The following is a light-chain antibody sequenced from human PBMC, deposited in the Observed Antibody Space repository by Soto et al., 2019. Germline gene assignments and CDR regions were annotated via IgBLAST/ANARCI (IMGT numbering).Light chain of an antibody. Sequence: QTVVTQPPSASGAPGQRVTISCSGSSSNIGSNTVNWYQQLPGTAPKLLIYSNNQRASGVPYLYSGSKSGTSASLAISGLQSDDEAYYYCASWDDSLNGVVFGGGTQLTVL. V-gene: IGLV1-44*01. J-gene: IGLJ2*01. CDR2: SNN. CDR1: SSNIGSNT. CDR3: ASWDDSLNGVV.